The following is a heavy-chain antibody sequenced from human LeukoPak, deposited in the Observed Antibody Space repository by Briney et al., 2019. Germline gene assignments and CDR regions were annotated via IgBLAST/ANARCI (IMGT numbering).Heavy chain of an antibody. CDR3: ARTLTTVTYYFDF. Sequence: SQTLSLTCTVSGGSISSGDYYWSWIRQPPGKGLEWIGYIYYSGSTYYNPSLKSRVTISVDTSKNQFSLKLTPVTAADTAVYYCARTLTTVTYYFDFWGQGTLVTVSS. CDR2: IYYSGST. CDR1: GGSISSGDYY. V-gene: IGHV4-30-4*01. D-gene: IGHD4-17*01. J-gene: IGHJ4*02.